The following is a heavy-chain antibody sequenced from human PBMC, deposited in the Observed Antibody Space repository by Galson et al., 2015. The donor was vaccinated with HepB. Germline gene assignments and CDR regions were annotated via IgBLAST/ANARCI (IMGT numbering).Heavy chain of an antibody. V-gene: IGHV3-49*03. D-gene: IGHD2-2*01. CDR2: IRSKAYGGTT. Sequence: SLRLSCAASGFTFGDYAMSWFRQAPGRGLEWVGFIRSKAYGGTTEYAASVKGRFTISRDDSKSIAYLQMNSLKTEDTAVYYCTRDPADIVVVPAYSDYWGQGTLVTVSS. CDR3: TRDPADIVVVPAYSDY. CDR1: GFTFGDYA. J-gene: IGHJ4*02.